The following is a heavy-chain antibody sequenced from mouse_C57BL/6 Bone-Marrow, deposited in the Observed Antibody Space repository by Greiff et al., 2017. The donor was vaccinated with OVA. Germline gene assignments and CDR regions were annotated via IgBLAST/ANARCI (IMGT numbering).Heavy chain of an antibody. CDR1: GFTFSDYG. Sequence: EVKVEESGGGLVQPGGSLKLSCAASGFTFSDYGMAWVRQAPRKGPEWVAFISNLAYSIYYADTVTGRFTISRENAKNTLYLEMSSLRSEDTAMYYCARGGDSPLAYWGQGTLVTVSA. CDR2: ISNLAYSI. D-gene: IGHD2-13*01. V-gene: IGHV5-15*04. J-gene: IGHJ3*01. CDR3: ARGGDSPLAY.